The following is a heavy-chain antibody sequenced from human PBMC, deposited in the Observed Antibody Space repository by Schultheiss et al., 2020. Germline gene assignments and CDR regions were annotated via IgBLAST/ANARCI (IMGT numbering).Heavy chain of an antibody. J-gene: IGHJ2*01. CDR3: TALHPAYWYFDL. V-gene: IGHV3-15*07. Sequence: GGSLRLSCAASGFTFSSYAMHWVRQAPGKGLEWVGRIKSKTDGGTTDYAAPVKGRFTISRDDSKNTLYLQMNSLKTEDTAVYYCTALHPAYWYFDLWGRGNLGTVSS. D-gene: IGHD6-25*01. CDR1: GFTFSSYA. CDR2: IKSKTDGGTT.